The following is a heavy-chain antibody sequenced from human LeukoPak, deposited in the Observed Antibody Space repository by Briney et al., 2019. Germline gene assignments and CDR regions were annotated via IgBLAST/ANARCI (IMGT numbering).Heavy chain of an antibody. Sequence: GGSLRLSCAASGFTFSSYSMNWVRQAPGKGLEWVSSISSSSSYIYYAGSVKGRFTISRDNAKNSLYLQMNSLRAEDTAVYYCARDRWRGDDAVDYWGQGTLVTVSS. CDR3: ARDRWRGDDAVDY. V-gene: IGHV3-21*01. CDR1: GFTFSSYS. J-gene: IGHJ4*02. CDR2: ISSSSSYI. D-gene: IGHD4-17*01.